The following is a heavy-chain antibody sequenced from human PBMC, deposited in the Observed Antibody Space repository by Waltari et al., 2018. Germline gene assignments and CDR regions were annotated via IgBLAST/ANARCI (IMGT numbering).Heavy chain of an antibody. CDR1: GGSISSKSYY. CDR2: VYHSGTT. CDR3: ARDDFDSSSRRAFDV. D-gene: IGHD6-13*01. J-gene: IGHJ3*01. Sequence: QMQLQESGPGLVKPSETLSLTCSVSGGSISSKSYYWGWIRQPPGKGLEWIGSVYHSGTTYYNPSLKSRVAVLIDTSKNQFSLKLRSVTAADTAVYYCARDDFDSSSRRAFDVWGQGTMVTVSS. V-gene: IGHV4-39*07.